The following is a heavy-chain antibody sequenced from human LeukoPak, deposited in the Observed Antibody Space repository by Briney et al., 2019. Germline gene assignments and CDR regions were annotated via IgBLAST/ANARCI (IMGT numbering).Heavy chain of an antibody. Sequence: ASVKVSCKASGYTFTGYYMHWVRQAPGQGLEWMGWINPNSGGTNYAQKFQGRVTMTRDTSISTAYMELSRLRSDDAAVYYCARASRITIFGVFNHWGQGTLVTVSS. CDR1: GYTFTGYY. CDR2: INPNSGGT. CDR3: ARASRITIFGVFNH. D-gene: IGHD3-3*01. V-gene: IGHV1-2*02. J-gene: IGHJ4*02.